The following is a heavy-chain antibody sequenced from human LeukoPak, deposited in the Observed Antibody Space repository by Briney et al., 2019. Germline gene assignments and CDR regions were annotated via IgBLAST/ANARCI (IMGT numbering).Heavy chain of an antibody. D-gene: IGHD1-14*01. J-gene: IGHJ4*01. Sequence: GGSLRLSCSASGFTFSSLGMHWVRQAPGKGLEHVSTIGSDGDSTYYADSVKDRFTISRDNSKNALYLQMTSLRPEDSAVYYCASPVFINYRGQGTLVTVSS. CDR3: ASPVFINY. V-gene: IGHV3-64D*06. CDR2: IGSDGDST. CDR1: GFTFSSLG.